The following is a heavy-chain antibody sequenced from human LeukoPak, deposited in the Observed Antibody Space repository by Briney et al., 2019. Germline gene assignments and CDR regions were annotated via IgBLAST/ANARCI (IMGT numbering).Heavy chain of an antibody. CDR2: INSDGSST. D-gene: IGHD3-3*01. CDR1: GFTFSSYW. V-gene: IGHV3-74*01. J-gene: IGHJ4*02. Sequence: PGGSLRLSCAASGFTFSSYWMHWVRQAPGKGLVWVSRINSDGSSTSYADSVKGRFTISRDNAKNTLYLQMNSLRAEDTAVYYCARSPGGTLRFLEWLLSGQFDYWGQGTLVTVSS. CDR3: ARSPGGTLRFLEWLLSGQFDY.